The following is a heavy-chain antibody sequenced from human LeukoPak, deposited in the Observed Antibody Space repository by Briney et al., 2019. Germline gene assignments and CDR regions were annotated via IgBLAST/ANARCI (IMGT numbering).Heavy chain of an antibody. CDR1: GFTFSNYA. J-gene: IGHJ4*02. CDR3: AKATIQQWLVKVDSFDS. CDR2: ISGGGDTT. Sequence: GGSLRLSCAASGFTFSNYAMSWVRQAPGRGLEWVSSISGGGDTTNYADSVKGRFIISRDNSKNTLYLQMNSLRAEDTAIYYCAKATIQQWLVKVDSFDSWGQGILVTVSS. V-gene: IGHV3-23*01. D-gene: IGHD6-19*01.